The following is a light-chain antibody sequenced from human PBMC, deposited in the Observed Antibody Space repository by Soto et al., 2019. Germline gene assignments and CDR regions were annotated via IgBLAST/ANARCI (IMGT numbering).Light chain of an antibody. CDR1: RNDIGTYKL. CDR3: CSYTDGSSLL. Sequence: QSALTQPSSVSDSPGQSISISCTGARNDIGTYKLVSWYQQHPGKAPKLIIYEGNKRPSGVSNRFSGSRSGNTASLTISGLQAEDEADYYCCSYTDGSSLLFGGGTKVTVL. CDR2: EGN. J-gene: IGLJ3*02. V-gene: IGLV2-23*01.